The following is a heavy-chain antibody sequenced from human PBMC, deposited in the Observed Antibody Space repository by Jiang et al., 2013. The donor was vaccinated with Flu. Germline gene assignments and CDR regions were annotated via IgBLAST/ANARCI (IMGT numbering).Heavy chain of an antibody. CDR3: AKEGAGGNGRYYFDY. V-gene: IGHV3-23*04. CDR1: GFTFSSYA. D-gene: IGHD4-23*01. Sequence: QLVESGGNLVQPGGSLRLSCAASGFTFSSYAMSWVRQAPGKGLEWVSTISGRGVSTYYADPVKGRFTISRDNSKNTLYLQMKSLRAEDTAVYYCAKEGAGGNGRYYFDYWGQGTLVTFSS. J-gene: IGHJ4*02. CDR2: ISGRGVST.